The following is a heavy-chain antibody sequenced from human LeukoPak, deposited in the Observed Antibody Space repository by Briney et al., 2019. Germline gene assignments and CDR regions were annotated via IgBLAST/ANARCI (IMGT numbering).Heavy chain of an antibody. CDR3: ARDRVVVTAILYY. V-gene: IGHV1-69*05. Sequence: ASVKVSCKASGGTFSSYAISWVRQAPGQGLEWMGGIIPIFGTANYAQKFQGRVTITRDTSASTAYMELSSLRSEDTAVYYCARDRVVVTAILYYWGQGTLVTVSS. J-gene: IGHJ4*02. CDR2: IIPIFGTA. D-gene: IGHD2-21*02. CDR1: GGTFSSYA.